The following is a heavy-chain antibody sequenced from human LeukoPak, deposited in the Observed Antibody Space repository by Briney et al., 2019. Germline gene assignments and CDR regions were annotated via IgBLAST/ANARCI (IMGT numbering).Heavy chain of an antibody. Sequence: SETLSLTCTVSGGSISSSSYYWGWIRQPPGKGLEWIGRISASGSTNYNPSLQSRVTISVDTSKNQFSLKVSSVTAADTAVYYCVKSAAGTADFDSWGQGTLVTVSS. J-gene: IGHJ4*02. CDR1: GGSISSSSYY. D-gene: IGHD1-1*01. V-gene: IGHV4-61*05. CDR3: VKSAAGTADFDS. CDR2: ISASGST.